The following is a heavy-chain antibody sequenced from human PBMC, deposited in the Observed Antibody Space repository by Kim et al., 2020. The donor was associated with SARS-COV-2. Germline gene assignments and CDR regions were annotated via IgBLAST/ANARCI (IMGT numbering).Heavy chain of an antibody. V-gene: IGHV3-73*01. D-gene: IGHD3-10*01. CDR2: IKNKANNNAT. CDR1: GFSIGDFY. J-gene: IGHJ4*02. Sequence: GGSLRLSCAVSGFSIGDFYMHWVRQASGKGLEWVARIKNKANNNATTYAATVQGIFTISSDEKKKTPYLKMHSLNTTDVADYSCARQATGAGRFDYWGQG. CDR3: ARQATGAGRFDY.